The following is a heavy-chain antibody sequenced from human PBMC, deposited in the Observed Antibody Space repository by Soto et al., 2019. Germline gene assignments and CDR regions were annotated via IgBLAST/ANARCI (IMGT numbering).Heavy chain of an antibody. J-gene: IGHJ4*02. Sequence: SETLSLTCGVYGGSFSGYYWTWIRQPPGKGLEWIGEINHSGVTTYNPSLASRVTISVDTSKDQISLRLRSMTAADAAVYYCARGGFHGGNYYTFDYWGQGTLVTSPQ. D-gene: IGHD2-15*01. V-gene: IGHV4-34*01. CDR1: GGSFSGYY. CDR2: INHSGVT. CDR3: ARGGFHGGNYYTFDY.